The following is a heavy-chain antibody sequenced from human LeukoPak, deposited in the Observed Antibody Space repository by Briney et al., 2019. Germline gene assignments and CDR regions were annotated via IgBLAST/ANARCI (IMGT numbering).Heavy chain of an antibody. J-gene: IGHJ4*02. Sequence: GGSLRLSCAASGFTFSSYSMNWVRQAPGKGLEWVSSISSSSSDIYYAESVKGRFTISRDKAKNSLYLQMNSLRAEDTGLYYCARVRGNQPYYFDYWGQGTLVTASS. CDR1: GFTFSSYS. V-gene: IGHV3-21*01. CDR3: ARVRGNQPYYFDY. D-gene: IGHD1-14*01. CDR2: ISSSSSDI.